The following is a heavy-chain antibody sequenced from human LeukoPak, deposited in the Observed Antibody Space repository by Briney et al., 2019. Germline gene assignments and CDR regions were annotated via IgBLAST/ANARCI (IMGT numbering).Heavy chain of an antibody. CDR1: GGSFSGDF. V-gene: IGHV4-34*01. Sequence: SETLSLTCAVYGGSFSGDFWSWIRQSPGKGLEWIGEINHGGSTTYNPSLQGRVTMSVDTSTNQISLKMTSVTAADTAIYYCARHTRQWLPFDDWGQGTQVTISS. D-gene: IGHD5-12*01. CDR3: ARHTRQWLPFDD. J-gene: IGHJ4*02. CDR2: INHGGST.